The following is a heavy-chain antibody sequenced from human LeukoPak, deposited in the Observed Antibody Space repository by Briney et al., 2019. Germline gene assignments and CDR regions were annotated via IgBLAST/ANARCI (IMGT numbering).Heavy chain of an antibody. V-gene: IGHV3-23*01. CDR1: GFTFSSYW. D-gene: IGHD3-16*02. J-gene: IGHJ4*02. Sequence: KTGGSLRLSCAASGFTFSSYWMSWVRQAPGKGLEWVSAISGSGGSTYYADSVKGRFTISRDNSKNTLYLQMNSLRAEDTAVYYCAKNMITFGGVIVIFDYWGQGTLVTVSS. CDR3: AKNMITFGGVIVIFDY. CDR2: ISGSGGST.